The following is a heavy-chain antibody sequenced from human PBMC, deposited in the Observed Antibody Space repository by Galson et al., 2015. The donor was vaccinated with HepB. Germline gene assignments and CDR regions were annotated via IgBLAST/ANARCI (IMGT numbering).Heavy chain of an antibody. D-gene: IGHD3-10*01. V-gene: IGHV4-59*01. CDR2: IYYSGST. CDR1: GGSISSYY. CDR3: ARGGERFGELQGGMDV. J-gene: IGHJ6*02. Sequence: LSLTCTVSGGSISSYYWSWIRQPPGKGLEWIGYIYYSGSTNYNPSLKSRVTISVDTSKNQFSLKLSSVTAADTAVYYCARGGERFGELQGGMDVWGQGTTVTVSS.